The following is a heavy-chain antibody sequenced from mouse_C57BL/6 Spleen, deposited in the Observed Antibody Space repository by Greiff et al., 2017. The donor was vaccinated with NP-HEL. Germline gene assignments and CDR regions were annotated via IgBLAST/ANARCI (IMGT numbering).Heavy chain of an antibody. Sequence: VQLQQSGPELVKPGASVKISCKASGYTFTDYYINWVKQRPGQGLEWIARIYPGSGNTYYNEKFKGKATLTAEKSSSTAYMQLSSLTSEDSAVYFCARQPAQLRLPNYYAMDYWGQGTSVTVSS. V-gene: IGHV1-76*01. J-gene: IGHJ4*01. CDR2: IYPGSGNT. CDR1: GYTFTDYY. D-gene: IGHD3-2*02. CDR3: ARQPAQLRLPNYYAMDY.